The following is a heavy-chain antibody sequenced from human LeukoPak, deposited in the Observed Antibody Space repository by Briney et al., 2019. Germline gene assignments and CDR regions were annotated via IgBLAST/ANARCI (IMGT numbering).Heavy chain of an antibody. D-gene: IGHD3-22*01. CDR1: GFTFSSYS. J-gene: IGHJ4*02. Sequence: GSLRLSCAASGFTFSSYSMNWVRQAPGKGLERVSSISSSSSYIYYADSVKGRFTISRDNAKNSLYLQMNSLRAEDTAVYYCARENYYDSSGYYPGCLDYWGQGTLVTVSS. V-gene: IGHV3-21*01. CDR2: ISSSSSYI. CDR3: ARENYYDSSGYYPGCLDY.